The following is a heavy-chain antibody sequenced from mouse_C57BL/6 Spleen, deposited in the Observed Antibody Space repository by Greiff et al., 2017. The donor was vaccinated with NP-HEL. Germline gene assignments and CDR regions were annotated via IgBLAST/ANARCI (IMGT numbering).Heavy chain of an antibody. CDR1: GYAFSSYW. D-gene: IGHD1-1*01. J-gene: IGHJ2*01. Sequence: VQLQESGAELVKPGASVKISCKASGYAFSSYWMNWVKQRPGKGLEWIGQIYPGDGDTNYNGKFKGKATLTADKSSSTAYMQLSSLTSEDSAVYFCARSSRISDYYGSSYAFDYWGQGTTLTVSS. V-gene: IGHV1-80*01. CDR2: IYPGDGDT. CDR3: ARSSRISDYYGSSYAFDY.